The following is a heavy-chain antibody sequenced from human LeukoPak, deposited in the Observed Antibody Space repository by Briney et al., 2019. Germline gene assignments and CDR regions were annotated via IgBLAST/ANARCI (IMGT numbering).Heavy chain of an antibody. Sequence: ASVKVSCKASGYTFTGYYMHWVRQAPGQGLEWMGWINPNSGGTNYAQKFQGRVTMTRDTSISTAYMELSRPRSDDTAVYYCAREPHAYYYGMDVWGQGTTVTVSS. V-gene: IGHV1-2*02. CDR1: GYTFTGYY. J-gene: IGHJ6*02. CDR2: INPNSGGT. CDR3: AREPHAYYYGMDV.